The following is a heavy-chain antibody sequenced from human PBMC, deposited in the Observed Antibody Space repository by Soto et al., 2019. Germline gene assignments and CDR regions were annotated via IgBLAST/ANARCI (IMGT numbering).Heavy chain of an antibody. Sequence: QVQVLQSGAEVKKPGASVKVSCKASEYTFTSYTMHWVRQAPGQRLEWMGWINGGNGNTKYSQKFQGRVTITRDTSASTAYMELSSLRSDDTAVYYWARELQGLDYFDYWGQGTLVTVSS. V-gene: IGHV1-3*01. CDR1: EYTFTSYT. J-gene: IGHJ4*02. CDR2: INGGNGNT. D-gene: IGHD4-4*01. CDR3: ARELQGLDYFDY.